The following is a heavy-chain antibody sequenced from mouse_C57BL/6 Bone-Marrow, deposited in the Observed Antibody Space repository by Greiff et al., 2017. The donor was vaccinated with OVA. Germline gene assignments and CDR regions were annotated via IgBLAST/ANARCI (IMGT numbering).Heavy chain of an antibody. CDR1: GYTFTSYW. V-gene: IGHV1-69*02. Sequence: VQLQQPGAELVKPGASVKMSCKASGYTFTSYWMTWVKQRPGQGLEWIGEIDPADGYTNYNEKFKSKATLTVDKSSSTAYMQLSSLTSEDSAVYYCARQIAAVEMDYWGQGTTLTVSS. CDR3: ARQIAAVEMDY. J-gene: IGHJ2*01. D-gene: IGHD1-1*01. CDR2: IDPADGYT.